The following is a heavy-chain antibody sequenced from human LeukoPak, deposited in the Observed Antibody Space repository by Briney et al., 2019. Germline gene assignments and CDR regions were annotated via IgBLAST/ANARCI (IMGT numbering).Heavy chain of an antibody. CDR2: IHHSGSA. Sequence: PSGTLSLTCAVSGASISSNWWNWVRQPPGKGLEWVGEIHHSGSANYNPSLKSRVTISLDTSENHFSLRLSSVTAADTAVYYCVRDRGEFSYSHDYWGQGTLVTVSS. D-gene: IGHD1-26*01. CDR3: VRDRGEFSYSHDY. CDR1: GASISSNW. V-gene: IGHV4-4*02. J-gene: IGHJ4*02.